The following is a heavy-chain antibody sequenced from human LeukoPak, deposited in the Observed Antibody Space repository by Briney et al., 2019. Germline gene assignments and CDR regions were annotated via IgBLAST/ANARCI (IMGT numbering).Heavy chain of an antibody. V-gene: IGHV3-74*01. CDR3: VRGVGGDSRFDP. CDR2: INSDGSST. Sequence: GRSLRLSCAASGFTLSSYWMHWVRQAPGKGLVWVSRINSDGSSTRYADSVKGRFTISRDNAKNTLYLQMNSLRAEDTAVYYCVRGVGGDSRFDPWGQGTLVTVSS. D-gene: IGHD1-26*01. CDR1: GFTLSSYW. J-gene: IGHJ5*02.